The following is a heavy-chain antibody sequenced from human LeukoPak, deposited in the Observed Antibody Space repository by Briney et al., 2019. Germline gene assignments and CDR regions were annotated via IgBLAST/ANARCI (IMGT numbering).Heavy chain of an antibody. Sequence: GGSLRLSCAASGFTFSSYSMNWVRQAPGKGLEWVSSISSSSSYIYYADSVKGRFTISRDNAKNSLYLQMNSLRAEDTAVYYCARFRAGKKQLVLRYFDLWGRGTLVTVSS. CDR1: GFTFSSYS. V-gene: IGHV3-21*01. CDR3: ARFRAGKKQLVLRYFDL. CDR2: ISSSSSYI. D-gene: IGHD6-13*01. J-gene: IGHJ2*01.